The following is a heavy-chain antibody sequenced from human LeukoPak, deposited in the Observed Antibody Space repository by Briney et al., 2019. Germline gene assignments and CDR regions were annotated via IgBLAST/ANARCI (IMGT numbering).Heavy chain of an antibody. J-gene: IGHJ5*02. V-gene: IGHV3-74*01. CDR1: GFTVSSNY. Sequence: GGSLRLSCAASGFTVSSNYMSWVRQAPGKGLVWVSRVSSDGSSTNYADSVKGRFTISRDNAKNTLYLQMDSLRVEDTAVYYCARAPMSGYTYTMGSWGQGTLVTVSS. CDR3: ARAPMSGYTYTMGS. D-gene: IGHD5-18*01. CDR2: VSSDGSST.